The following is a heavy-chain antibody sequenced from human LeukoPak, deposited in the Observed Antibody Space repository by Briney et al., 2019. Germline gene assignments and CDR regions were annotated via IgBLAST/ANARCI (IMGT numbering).Heavy chain of an antibody. V-gene: IGHV4-39*07. CDR1: GGSISSSSYY. D-gene: IGHD2-2*02. Sequence: LETLSLTCTVSGGSISSSSYYWGWIRQPPGKGLEWIGSIYYSGSTYYNPSLKSRVTISVDTSKNQFSLKLSSVTAADAAVYYCARSRYCSSTSCYTQWFDPWGQEPWSPSPQ. CDR3: ARSRYCSSTSCYTQWFDP. CDR2: IYYSGST. J-gene: IGHJ5*02.